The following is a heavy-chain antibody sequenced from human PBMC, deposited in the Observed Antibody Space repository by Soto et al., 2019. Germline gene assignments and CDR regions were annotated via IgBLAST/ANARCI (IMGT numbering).Heavy chain of an antibody. V-gene: IGHV3-23*01. CDR1: GFTISSHA. CDR3: TKSRRGILMVYGFGGMDV. Sequence: GGSLRLSCAASGFTISSHAMSRVRQAPGKGLEWVASISGTGDGTYYGDSVKGRFTISRDSSSSTLYLEMNNLRGEDTAVYFCTKSRRGILMVYGFGGMDVWGQGTTVTVSS. J-gene: IGHJ6*02. CDR2: ISGTGDGT. D-gene: IGHD2-8*01.